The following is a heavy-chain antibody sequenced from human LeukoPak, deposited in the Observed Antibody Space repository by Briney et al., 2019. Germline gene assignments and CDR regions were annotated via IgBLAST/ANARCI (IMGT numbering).Heavy chain of an antibody. CDR2: ISNNGGYT. CDR1: GFTFSSSA. J-gene: IGHJ4*02. V-gene: IGHV3-23*01. CDR3: AKQLGYCSDGSCYFPY. Sequence: GGSLGLSCAASGFTFSSSAMSWVRQAPGKGLERVSAISNNGGYTYYADSVQGRFTISRDNSKSTLCLQMNSLRAEDTAVYYCAKQLGYCSDGSCYFPYWGQGTLVTVSS. D-gene: IGHD2-15*01.